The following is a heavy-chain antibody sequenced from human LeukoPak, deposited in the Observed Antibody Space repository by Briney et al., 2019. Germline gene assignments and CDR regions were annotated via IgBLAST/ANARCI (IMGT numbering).Heavy chain of an antibody. CDR2: INHSGST. V-gene: IGHV4-34*01. CDR3: ARGEAYGDYPFAY. D-gene: IGHD4-17*01. Sequence: SETLSLTCAVYGGSFSGYYWSWIRQPPGKGLEWIGEINHSGSTNYNPSLKSRVTISVDTSKNQFSLKLSSVTAADTAVYYCARGEAYGDYPFAYWGQGTLVTVSS. CDR1: GGSFSGYY. J-gene: IGHJ4*02.